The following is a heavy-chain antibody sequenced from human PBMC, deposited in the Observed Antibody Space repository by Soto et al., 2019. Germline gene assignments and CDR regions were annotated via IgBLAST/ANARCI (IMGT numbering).Heavy chain of an antibody. V-gene: IGHV3-23*01. CDR1: GFTFSSYA. Sequence: PGGSLRLSCAASGFTFSSYAMSWVRQAPGKGLEWVSAISGSGGSTYYADSVKGRFTISRDNSKNTLYLQMNSLRAEDTAVYYCAKRRPRGVRGVIRQHSPGNWFDPWGQGTLVTVSS. CDR2: ISGSGGST. J-gene: IGHJ5*02. CDR3: AKRRPRGVRGVIRQHSPGNWFDP. D-gene: IGHD3-10*01.